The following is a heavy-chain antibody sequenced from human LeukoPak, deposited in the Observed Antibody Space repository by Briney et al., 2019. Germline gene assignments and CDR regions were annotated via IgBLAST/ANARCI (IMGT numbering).Heavy chain of an antibody. CDR2: INHSGST. J-gene: IGHJ4*02. Sequence: SETLSLTCAVYGGSFSPYYWGWIRQPPGKGLEWIGEINHSGSTNYNPSLKSRVTISVDTPKNQFSLRLSSVTAADTAVYYCARGGFYCGGDCYVDYWGQGTLVTVSS. D-gene: IGHD2-21*02. V-gene: IGHV4-34*01. CDR3: ARGGFYCGGDCYVDY. CDR1: GGSFSPYY.